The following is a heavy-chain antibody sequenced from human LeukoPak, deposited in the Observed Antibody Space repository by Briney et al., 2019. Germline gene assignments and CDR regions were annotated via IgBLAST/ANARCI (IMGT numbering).Heavy chain of an antibody. D-gene: IGHD4-17*01. CDR1: GFTFSGYW. CDR2: IKQDGSEK. J-gene: IGHJ4*02. CDR3: ASAGPYGDTLDH. Sequence: PGGSLRLSCAASGFTFSGYWMSWVRQAPGKGLEWVANIKQDGSEKYYVDSVKGRFTISRDNAKNSLYLQMNSLRAEDTAVYYCASAGPYGDTLDHWGQGTLVTVSS. V-gene: IGHV3-7*01.